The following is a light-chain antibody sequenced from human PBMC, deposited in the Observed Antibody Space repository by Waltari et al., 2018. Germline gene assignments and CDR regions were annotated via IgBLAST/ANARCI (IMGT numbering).Light chain of an antibody. CDR3: QQYYSTPWT. CDR1: QSVLYSSNNKSY. V-gene: IGKV4-1*01. Sequence: DLVMTQSPDPLAVSLGERATINFKSSQSVLYSSNNKSYLAWYQHKPGQPPKLLIYWASTRESGVPDRFSGSGSGTDFTLTISSLQAEDVAVYYCQQYYSTPWTFGQGTKVEI. CDR2: WAS. J-gene: IGKJ1*01.